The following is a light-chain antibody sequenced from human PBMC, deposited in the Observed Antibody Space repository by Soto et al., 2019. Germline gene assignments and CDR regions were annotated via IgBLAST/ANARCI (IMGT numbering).Light chain of an antibody. V-gene: IGLV2-23*02. CDR2: EVT. CDR1: SSDVGSYNL. Sequence: SALTQPSSLSGSPGQLITISCPGTSSDVGSYNLVSWYQQHPGKAPKLMIYEVTKWPSGVSNRFSGSKSGNTASLTISGLQAEDEADYYCCSYAGSSTFYVFGTGTKVTVL. J-gene: IGLJ1*01. CDR3: CSYAGSSTFYV.